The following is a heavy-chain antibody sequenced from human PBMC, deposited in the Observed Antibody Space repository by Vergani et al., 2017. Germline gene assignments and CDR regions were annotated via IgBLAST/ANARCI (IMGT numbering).Heavy chain of an antibody. D-gene: IGHD3-10*01. V-gene: IGHV4-59*12. CDR3: ARSRSGAFDY. CDR2: IYYSGST. CDR1: GGSISSYY. J-gene: IGHJ4*02. Sequence: QVQLQESGPGLVKPSETLSLTCTVSGGSISSYYWSWIRQPPGKGLEWIGYIYYSGSTNYNPSLKSRVTMSVDTSKNQFSLKLSSVTAADTAVYYCARSRSGAFDYWGQGTLVTVSS.